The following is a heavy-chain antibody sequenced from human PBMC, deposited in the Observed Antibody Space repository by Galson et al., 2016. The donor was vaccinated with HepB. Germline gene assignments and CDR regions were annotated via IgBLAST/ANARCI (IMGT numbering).Heavy chain of an antibody. V-gene: IGHV4-34*01. Sequence: ETLSLTCAIYGGSFSGYYWNWIRQPPGKGLEWIGEINLSGNTNYNPSLKSRVTISLDTSKNQFSLKVSSVNAADTAVYYCARVQKGVVVTWYYYCMDVWGKGTTVTVFS. CDR1: GGSFSGYY. CDR3: ARVQKGVVVTWYYYCMDV. CDR2: INLSGNT. J-gene: IGHJ6*03. D-gene: IGHD2-2*01.